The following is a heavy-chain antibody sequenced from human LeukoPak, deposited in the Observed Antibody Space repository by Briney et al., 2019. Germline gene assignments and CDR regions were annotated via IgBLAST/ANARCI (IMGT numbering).Heavy chain of an antibody. J-gene: IGHJ4*02. CDR2: ISSSSSYI. CDR3: ARDPSFLGYSYGYGY. V-gene: IGHV3-21*01. Sequence: GGSLRLSCAASGFTFSSYSMNWVRPAPGKGLEWVSSISSSSSYIYYADSVKGRFTISRDNAKNSLYLQMNSLRAEDTAVYYCARDPSFLGYSYGYGYWGQGTLVTVSS. D-gene: IGHD5-18*01. CDR1: GFTFSSYS.